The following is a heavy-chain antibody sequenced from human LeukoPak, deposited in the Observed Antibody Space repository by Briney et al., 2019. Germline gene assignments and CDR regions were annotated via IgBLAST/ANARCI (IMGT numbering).Heavy chain of an antibody. V-gene: IGHV3-53*01. J-gene: IGHJ4*02. D-gene: IGHD6-13*01. CDR1: GFTVDSNY. Sequence: GGSLRLSCAASGFTVDSNYLSWVRQAPGKGLEWVSTIYTGGNTYYAASVKGRFTISRDNSKNTLYLQMNSLRAEDTAVYYCAKDGVAAAGTRGDFDYWGQGTLVTVSS. CDR2: IYTGGNT. CDR3: AKDGVAAAGTRGDFDY.